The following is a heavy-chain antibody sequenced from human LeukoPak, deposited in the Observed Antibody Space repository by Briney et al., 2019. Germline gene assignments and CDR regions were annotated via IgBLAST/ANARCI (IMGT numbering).Heavy chain of an antibody. J-gene: IGHJ6*04. Sequence: GGSLRLSCAASGFIFSSYAMSWVRQAPGKGLEWVSAISGSGGSTYYADSVKGRFTISRDNSKNTLDLQMNSLRAEDTAVYYCVYQVKLGLNYRDVWGKGTTVTVSS. CDR2: ISGSGGST. CDR1: GFIFSSYA. V-gene: IGHV3-23*01. CDR3: VYQVKLGLNYRDV. D-gene: IGHD2-2*01.